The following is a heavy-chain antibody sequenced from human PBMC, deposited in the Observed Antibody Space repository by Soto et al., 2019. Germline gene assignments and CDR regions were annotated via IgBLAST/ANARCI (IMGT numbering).Heavy chain of an antibody. CDR3: ARGPGTTYYDFWSGFTPGDYYYGMDV. J-gene: IGHJ6*02. CDR1: GYTFTSYD. Sequence: ASVKVSCKASGYTFTSYDINWVRQATGQGLEWMGWMNPNSGNTGYAQKFQGRVTMTRNTSIGTAYMELSSLRSEDTAVYYCARGPGTTYYDFWSGFTPGDYYYGMDVWGQGTTVTVSS. D-gene: IGHD3-3*01. CDR2: MNPNSGNT. V-gene: IGHV1-8*01.